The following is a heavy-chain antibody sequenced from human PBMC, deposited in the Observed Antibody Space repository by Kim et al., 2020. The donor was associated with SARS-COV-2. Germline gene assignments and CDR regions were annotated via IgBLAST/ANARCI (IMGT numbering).Heavy chain of an antibody. CDR2: IYYSGST. J-gene: IGHJ6*02. CDR3: ATRLPAANTYYYYYGMDV. CDR1: GGSVSSGSYY. Sequence: SETLSLTCTVSGGSVSSGSYYWSWIRQPPGKGLEWIGYIYYSGSTNYNPSLKSRVTISVDTSKNQFSLKLSSVTAADTAVYYCATRLPAANTYYYYYGMDVWGQGTTVTVSS. D-gene: IGHD2-2*01. V-gene: IGHV4-61*01.